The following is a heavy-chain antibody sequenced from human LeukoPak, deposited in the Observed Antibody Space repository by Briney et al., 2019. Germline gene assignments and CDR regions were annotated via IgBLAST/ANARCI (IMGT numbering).Heavy chain of an antibody. CDR3: ARLIGSGGAASPNYYYYYMDV. CDR1: GCSFTSYW. J-gene: IGHJ6*03. V-gene: IGHV5-51*01. D-gene: IGHD3-10*01. CDR2: IYPGDSDT. Sequence: GESLKIFCKGAGCSFTSYWIGWVRQMAGKGLEWMGIIYPGDSDTRYSPSFQGQVTISADKSISTAYLQWSSLKASDTAMYYCARLIGSGGAASPNYYYYYMDVWGKGTTVTVSS.